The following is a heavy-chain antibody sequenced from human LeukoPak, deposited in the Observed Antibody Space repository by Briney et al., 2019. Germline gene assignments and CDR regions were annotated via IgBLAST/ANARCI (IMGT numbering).Heavy chain of an antibody. CDR3: ASSYYDILTGYYTDY. J-gene: IGHJ4*02. CDR2: ISSSGSTI. D-gene: IGHD3-9*01. Sequence: GGSLILSCAASGFTFSDYYMSWIRQAPGKGLEWVSYISSSGSTIYYADSVKGRFTISRDNAKNSLYLQMNSLRAEDAAVYYCASSYYDILTGYYTDYWGQGTLVTVSS. CDR1: GFTFSDYY. V-gene: IGHV3-11*04.